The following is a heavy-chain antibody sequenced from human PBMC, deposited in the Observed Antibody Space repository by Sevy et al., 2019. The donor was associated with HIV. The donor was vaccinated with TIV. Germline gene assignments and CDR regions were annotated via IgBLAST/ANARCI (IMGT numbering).Heavy chain of an antibody. V-gene: IGHV3-30*18. CDR2: ISYDGSNK. Sequence: GGSLRLSCAASGFTFSSYGMHWVRQAPGKGLEWVAVISYDGSNKYYADSVKGRFTISRDNSKNTLYLQMNSLRAEDTAVYYCVKDDSKAAVAPIDYWGQGTLVTVSS. J-gene: IGHJ4*02. CDR3: VKDDSKAAVAPIDY. D-gene: IGHD6-19*01. CDR1: GFTFSSYG.